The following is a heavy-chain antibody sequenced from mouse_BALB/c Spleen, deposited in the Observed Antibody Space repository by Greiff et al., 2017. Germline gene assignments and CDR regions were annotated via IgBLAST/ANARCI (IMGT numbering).Heavy chain of an antibody. CDR3: ARFGYGSSWFAY. D-gene: IGHD2-2*01. CDR1: GDSITSGY. CDR2: ISYSGST. Sequence: VQLKQSGPSLVKPSQTLSLTCSVTGDSITSGYWNWIRKFPGNKLEYMGYISYSGSTYYNPSLKSRISITRDTSKNQYYLQLNSVTTEDTATYYCARFGYGSSWFAYWGQGTLVTVSA. V-gene: IGHV3-8*02. J-gene: IGHJ3*01.